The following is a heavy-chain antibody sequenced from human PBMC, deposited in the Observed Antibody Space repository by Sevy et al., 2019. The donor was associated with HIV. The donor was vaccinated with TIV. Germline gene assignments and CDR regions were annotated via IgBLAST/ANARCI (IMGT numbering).Heavy chain of an antibody. CDR1: GFTFSNYG. CDR2: IWSDGNKK. V-gene: IGHV3-33*01. D-gene: IGHD2-2*01. J-gene: IGHJ6*02. CDR3: ERGPLRYCTSTSCYERDYYYYGMDV. Sequence: GGSLRLSCAASGFTFSNYGIHWVRQPPGKGLEWVAVIWSDGNKKYYADSVKGGFTISRDNSKNRLFLQMNSLRAEERPVYYFERGPLRYCTSTSCYERDYYYYGMDVWGQGTTVTVSS.